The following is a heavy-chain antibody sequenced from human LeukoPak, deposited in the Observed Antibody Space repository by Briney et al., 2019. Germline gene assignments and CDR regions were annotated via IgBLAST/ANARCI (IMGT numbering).Heavy chain of an antibody. V-gene: IGHV3-21*06. CDR3: ARASGGWDLHY. D-gene: IGHD1-26*01. Sequence: PGGSLRLSCAASGFSFNLFHMNWVRQARGKGLEWVSSITSSGTYITYVDSVQGRFTISRDNAKNSLYLQMNSLRVDDTALYYCARASGGWDLHYWGHGTLVTVSS. J-gene: IGHJ4*01. CDR2: ITSSGTYI. CDR1: GFSFNLFH.